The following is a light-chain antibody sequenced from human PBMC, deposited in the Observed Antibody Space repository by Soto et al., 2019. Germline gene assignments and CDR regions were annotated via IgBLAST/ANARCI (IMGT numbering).Light chain of an antibody. CDR2: DVS. Sequence: QSALTQPVSVSGSLVQSITISCTGTSRDVGGYNYVSWYQKHPGKAPKLMIYDVSNRPSGVSNRFSGSKSGNTASLTISRLQAEDEADDYCSSYTSGSTPYVVFGGGTTLTVL. CDR3: SSYTSGSTPYVV. CDR1: SRDVGGYNY. V-gene: IGLV2-14*01. J-gene: IGLJ2*01.